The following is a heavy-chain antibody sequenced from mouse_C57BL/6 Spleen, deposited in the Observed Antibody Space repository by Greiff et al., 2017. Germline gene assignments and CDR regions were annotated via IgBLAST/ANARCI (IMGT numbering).Heavy chain of an antibody. Sequence: QVQLKQSGPELVKPGASVKISCTASGYAFSSSWMNWVKQRPGKGLEWIGRIYPGDGDTNYNGKFKGKATLTADKSSSTAYMQLSSLTSEDSAVYFCARPFTTVERYFDVWGTGTMVTVSS. D-gene: IGHD1-1*01. CDR1: GYAFSSSW. CDR3: ARPFTTVERYFDV. V-gene: IGHV1-82*01. CDR2: IYPGDGDT. J-gene: IGHJ1*03.